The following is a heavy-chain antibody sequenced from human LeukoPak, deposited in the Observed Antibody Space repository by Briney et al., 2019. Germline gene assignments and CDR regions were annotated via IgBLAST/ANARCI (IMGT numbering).Heavy chain of an antibody. CDR3: ARDQLLRLDY. Sequence: SVKVSCRASGGTFSSYAISWVRQAPGQGLEWMGRIIPILGIANYAQKFQGRVTITADKSTSTAYMELSSLRSEDTAVYYCARDQLLRLDYWGQGTLVTVSS. CDR1: GGTFSSYA. CDR2: IIPILGIA. V-gene: IGHV1-69*04. D-gene: IGHD6-25*01. J-gene: IGHJ4*02.